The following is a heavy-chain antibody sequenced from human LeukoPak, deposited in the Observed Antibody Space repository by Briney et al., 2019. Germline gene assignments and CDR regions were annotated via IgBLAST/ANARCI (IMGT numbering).Heavy chain of an antibody. J-gene: IGHJ4*02. D-gene: IGHD3-22*01. Sequence: GGSLRLPCAASGFTFSSYAMSWVRQAPGKGLEWVSAISGSGGSTYYADSVKGRFTISRDNSKNTLYLQMNSLRAEDTAVYYCAKGRSYYDSSGYRGHPFDYWGQGTLVTVSS. V-gene: IGHV3-23*01. CDR1: GFTFSSYA. CDR2: ISGSGGST. CDR3: AKGRSYYDSSGYRGHPFDY.